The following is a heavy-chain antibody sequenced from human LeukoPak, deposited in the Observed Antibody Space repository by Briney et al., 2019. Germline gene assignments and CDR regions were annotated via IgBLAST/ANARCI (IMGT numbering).Heavy chain of an antibody. J-gene: IGHJ4*02. Sequence: GGSLRLSCAASGFTFSSYSMNWVRQAPGKGLEWVSAISGSGGSTYYADSVKGRFTISRDNSKNTLYLQMNSLRAEDTAVYYCAKAYCSGGSCQPAIDYWGQGTLVTVSS. CDR1: GFTFSSYS. D-gene: IGHD2-15*01. CDR3: AKAYCSGGSCQPAIDY. V-gene: IGHV3-23*01. CDR2: ISGSGGST.